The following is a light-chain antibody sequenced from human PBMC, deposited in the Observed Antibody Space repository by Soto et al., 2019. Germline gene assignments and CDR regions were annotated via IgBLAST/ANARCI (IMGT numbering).Light chain of an antibody. CDR2: EVS. Sequence: QSVLTQPASVSGRPGQSITISCTGTSSDVGNYKYVSWYQQHPGKAPKLMIYEVSNRPSGVSNRFSGSKSGNTASLTISGLQAEDETDYYCFSYTSSGTYVFGTGTKVTVL. J-gene: IGLJ1*01. CDR3: FSYTSSGTYV. V-gene: IGLV2-14*01. CDR1: SSDVGNYKY.